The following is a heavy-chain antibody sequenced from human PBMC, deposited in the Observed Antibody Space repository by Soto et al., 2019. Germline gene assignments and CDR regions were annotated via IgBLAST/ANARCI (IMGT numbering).Heavy chain of an antibody. J-gene: IGHJ4*02. CDR3: AFGPSPRRGVRGVMTFDY. D-gene: IGHD3-10*01. CDR2: IKQDGSEK. V-gene: IGHV3-7*03. CDR1: GFTFSSYW. Sequence: GGSLRLSCAASGFTFSSYWMSWVRQAPGKGLEWVANIKQDGSEKYYVDSVKGRFTISRDNAKNSLYLQMNSLRAEDTAVYYCAFGPSPRRGVRGVMTFDYWGQGTLVTVSS.